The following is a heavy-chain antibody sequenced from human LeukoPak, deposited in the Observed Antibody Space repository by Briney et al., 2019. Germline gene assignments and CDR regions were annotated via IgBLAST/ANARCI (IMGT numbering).Heavy chain of an antibody. CDR1: GFTFSIYG. V-gene: IGHV3-33*01. Sequence: GGSLRLSCAASGFTFSIYGINWVRQAPGKGLEWVAIIWYDGSNKYFAESVMGRFSISKDNSKNTVYLQMNSLRIEDTAVYYCARAGIGNALDYWGQGTQVTVSS. CDR3: ARAGIGNALDY. J-gene: IGHJ4*02. CDR2: IWYDGSNK. D-gene: IGHD3-10*01.